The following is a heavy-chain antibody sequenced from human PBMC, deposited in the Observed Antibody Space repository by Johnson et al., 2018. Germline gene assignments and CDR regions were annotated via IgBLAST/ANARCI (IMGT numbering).Heavy chain of an antibody. CDR1: GFTVSSNY. D-gene: IGHD3-16*01. V-gene: IGHV3-66*02. Sequence: EVQLVESGGGLVQPGGSLRLSCAASGFTVSSNYMSWVRQAPGKGLEWVSVIYSGGSTYYADSVKGRFTISRENSKNTLYLQMNGRRVEDTAVYYCAGRHYDYVWGSSPGAFDIWGQGTMVTVSS. J-gene: IGHJ3*02. CDR3: AGRHYDYVWGSSPGAFDI. CDR2: IYSGGST.